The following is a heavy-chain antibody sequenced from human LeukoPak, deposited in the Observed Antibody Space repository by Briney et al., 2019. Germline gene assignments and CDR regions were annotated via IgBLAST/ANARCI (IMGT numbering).Heavy chain of an antibody. CDR3: AKDVRYYSS. Sequence: PGGSLRLSCVASGFAFSNSGMSWVRQAPGKGLEWVSGISVSGGRTYYADSVKGRFIISRVNSKNTLHLQMNSLRAEDTALYYCAKDVRYYSSWGQGTLVTVSS. CDR2: ISVSGGRT. CDR1: GFAFSNSG. D-gene: IGHD2-21*01. V-gene: IGHV3-23*01. J-gene: IGHJ4*02.